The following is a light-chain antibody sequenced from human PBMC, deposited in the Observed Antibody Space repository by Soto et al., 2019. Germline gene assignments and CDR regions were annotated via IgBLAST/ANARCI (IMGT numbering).Light chain of an antibody. CDR2: TNN. CDR1: SSNIAGNS. CDR3: VTWDDSLNGVV. J-gene: IGLJ2*01. Sequence: QPVLTQPPSASGTAGQRVTIFCSGSSSNIAGNSVNWYQQLPGTAPKLLIYTNNQRPSGVPERFSGSKSGTSASLAISGLQSEDEAEYYCVTWDDSLNGVVFGGGTKVTVL. V-gene: IGLV1-44*01.